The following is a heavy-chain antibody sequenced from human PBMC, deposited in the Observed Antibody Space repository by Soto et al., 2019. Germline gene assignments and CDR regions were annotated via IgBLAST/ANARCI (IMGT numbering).Heavy chain of an antibody. V-gene: IGHV3-7*03. CDR3: ARERGSKSMDV. D-gene: IGHD2-15*01. CDR2: IRQDGSEG. CDR1: GFTFSNYW. Sequence: GSLRLSCAASGFTFSNYWMTWVRQAPGKGLEWVANIRQDGSEGSYVDSVKGRFTISRDNAKVSLFLQMNSLRAEDTAVYYCARERGSKSMDVWGQGTTVTV. J-gene: IGHJ6*02.